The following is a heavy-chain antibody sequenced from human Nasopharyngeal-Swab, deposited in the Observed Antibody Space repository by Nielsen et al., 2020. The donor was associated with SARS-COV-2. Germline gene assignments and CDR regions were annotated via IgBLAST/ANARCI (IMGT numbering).Heavy chain of an antibody. CDR2: ITRASDYM. V-gene: IGHV3-21*01. Sequence: GESLKISCAASGFIFSNYIMNWVRQAPGKGLEWVSSITRASDYMYYADSVKGRFTISRDNAKNSLYLQMNSLRAEDTAVYYCARVKARLLRGYFDYWGQGTLVTVSS. J-gene: IGHJ4*02. CDR3: ARVKARLLRGYFDY. D-gene: IGHD3-10*01. CDR1: GFIFSNYI.